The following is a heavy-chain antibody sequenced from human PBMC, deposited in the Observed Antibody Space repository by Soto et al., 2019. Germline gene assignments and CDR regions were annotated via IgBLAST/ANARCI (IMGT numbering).Heavy chain of an antibody. Sequence: VQLIQSGGDVKKPGPSVKVSCKASGSTFTSYGISWVRQGPGQGLEWLGWISTYNGKTKYAQILQGRGTTTTDTPTTAADMEVRDLISDDTAVYYCARDPVGGRATVERAGWFELWGQGTMVSVTS. CDR3: ARDPVGGRATVERAGWFEL. D-gene: IGHD3-10*01. CDR1: GSTFTSYG. V-gene: IGHV1-18*01. J-gene: IGHJ5*02. CDR2: ISTYNGKT.